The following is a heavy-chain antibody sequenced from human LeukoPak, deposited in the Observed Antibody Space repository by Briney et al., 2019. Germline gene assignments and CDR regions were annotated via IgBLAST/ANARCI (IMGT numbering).Heavy chain of an antibody. V-gene: IGHV3-74*01. D-gene: IGHD1-26*01. CDR2: FTSDGNSM. CDR3: ARAQVGTPTDC. Sequence: GGSLRLSCAASGFTLSSYTRYWVRQAPGRGLVWVARFTSDGNSMTYADFVKGRFTVSRDIAKNTLYLQMNSLRAEDTAVYYCARAQVGTPTDCWGQGTLVTVSS. J-gene: IGHJ4*02. CDR1: GFTLSSYT.